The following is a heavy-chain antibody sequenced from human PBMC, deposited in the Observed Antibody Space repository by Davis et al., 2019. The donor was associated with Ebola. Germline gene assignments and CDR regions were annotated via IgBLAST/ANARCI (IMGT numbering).Heavy chain of an antibody. J-gene: IGHJ4*02. CDR2: INAGNGNT. V-gene: IGHV1-3*01. CDR1: GYTFTSYA. D-gene: IGHD3-22*01. CDR3: ARDIVYDSSGYYDDY. Sequence: ASVKVSCKASGYTFTSYAMHWVRQAPGQRLEWMGWINAGNGNTKYSQKFQGRVTITRDTSTSTAYMELRSLRSDDTAVYYCARDIVYDSSGYYDDYWGQGTLVTVSS.